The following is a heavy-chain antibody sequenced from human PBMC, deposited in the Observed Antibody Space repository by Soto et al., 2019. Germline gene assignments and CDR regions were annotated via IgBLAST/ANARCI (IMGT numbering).Heavy chain of an antibody. J-gene: IGHJ4*02. CDR2: ISYDGSNK. CDR1: GFTFSSYG. D-gene: IGHD3-9*01. Sequence: ESGGGVVQPGRSLRLSCAASGFTFSSYGMHWVRQAPGKGLEWGAVISYDGSNKYYADSVKGRFTISRDNSKNTLYLQMNSLRAEDTAVYYCAKDRVVIITEYYFDYWGQGTLVTVSS. V-gene: IGHV3-30*18. CDR3: AKDRVVIITEYYFDY.